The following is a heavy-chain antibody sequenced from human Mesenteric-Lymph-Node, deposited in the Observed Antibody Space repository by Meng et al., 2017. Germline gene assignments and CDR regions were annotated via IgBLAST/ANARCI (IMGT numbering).Heavy chain of an antibody. CDR3: ARDRAMASDRGYLDS. CDR1: GLTFKNYA. Sequence: GGSLRLSCAASGLTFKNYAMSWVRQAPGKGLEWVSAISGGGSGTDYADSVKGRFTISRDNSKNTLYLQMDGLRAEDTAVYFCARDRAMASDRGYLDSWGQGTRVTVSS. J-gene: IGHJ4*02. D-gene: IGHD5-18*01. CDR2: ISGGGSGT. V-gene: IGHV3-23*01.